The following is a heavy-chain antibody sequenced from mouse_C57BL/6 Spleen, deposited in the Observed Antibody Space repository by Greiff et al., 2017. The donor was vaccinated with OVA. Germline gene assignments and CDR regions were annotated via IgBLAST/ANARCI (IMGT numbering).Heavy chain of an antibody. CDR1: GYAFSSSW. J-gene: IGHJ2*01. D-gene: IGHD2-3*01. CDR2: IYPGDGDT. CDR3: ARGGTDDGYYFDY. V-gene: IGHV1-82*01. Sequence: QVQLQQSGPELVKPGASVKISCKASGYAFSSSWMNWVKQRPGKGLEWIGRIYPGDGDTNYNGKFKGKATLTADKSSSTAYMQLSSLTSEDSAVYVCARGGTDDGYYFDYWGQGTTLTVSS.